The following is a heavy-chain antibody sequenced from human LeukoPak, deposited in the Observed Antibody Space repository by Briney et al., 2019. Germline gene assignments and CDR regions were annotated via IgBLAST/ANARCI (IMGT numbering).Heavy chain of an antibody. CDR2: IYTSGST. Sequence: SETLSLTCTVSGGSISSSSYYWGWIRQPAGKGLEWIGRIYTSGSTNYNPSLKSRVTISVDTSKNQFSLKLSSVTAADTAVYYCAREIVVVITDNYYYYMDVWGKGTTVTVSS. V-gene: IGHV4-61*02. CDR1: GGSISSSSYY. J-gene: IGHJ6*03. D-gene: IGHD3-22*01. CDR3: AREIVVVITDNYYYYMDV.